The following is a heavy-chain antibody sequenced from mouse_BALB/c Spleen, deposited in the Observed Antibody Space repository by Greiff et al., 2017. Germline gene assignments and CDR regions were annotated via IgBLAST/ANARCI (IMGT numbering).Heavy chain of an antibody. Sequence: EVQVVESGGGLVKPGGSLKLSCAASGFTFSSYAMSWVRQTPEKRLEWVATISSGGSYTYYPDSVKGRFTISRDNAKNTLYLQMSSLRSEDTAMYYCARHFGYDAGYYYAMDYWGQGTSVTVSS. J-gene: IGHJ4*01. D-gene: IGHD2-2*01. CDR1: GFTFSSYA. V-gene: IGHV5-9-3*01. CDR3: ARHFGYDAGYYYAMDY. CDR2: ISSGGSYT.